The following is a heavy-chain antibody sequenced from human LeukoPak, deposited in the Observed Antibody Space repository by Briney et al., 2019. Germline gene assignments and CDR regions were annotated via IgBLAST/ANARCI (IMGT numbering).Heavy chain of an antibody. CDR2: IYYSGST. CDR3: ASNTGYSYGYPSRFDY. J-gene: IGHJ4*02. D-gene: IGHD5-18*01. V-gene: IGHV4-59*01. Sequence: SETLSLTCTVSGGSISSYYWSWIRQPPRKGLEWIGYIYYSGSTNYSPSLKSRVTISVDTSKNQFSLKLSSVTAADTAVYYCASNTGYSYGYPSRFDYWGQGTLVTVSS. CDR1: GGSISSYY.